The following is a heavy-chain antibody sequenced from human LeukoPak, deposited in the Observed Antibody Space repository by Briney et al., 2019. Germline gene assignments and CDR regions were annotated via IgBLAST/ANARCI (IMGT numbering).Heavy chain of an antibody. V-gene: IGHV1-8*01. J-gene: IGHJ4*02. CDR2: MNPNSGNT. Sequence: GASVKVSCKASGYTFTSYDINWGRQATGQGLEWMGWMNPNSGNTGYAQKFQGRVTMTRNTSISTAYVELSSLRSEDTAVYYCARTEGITMVRGVIITPPVDYWGQGTLVTVSS. CDR3: ARTEGITMVRGVIITPPVDY. D-gene: IGHD3-10*01. CDR1: GYTFTSYD.